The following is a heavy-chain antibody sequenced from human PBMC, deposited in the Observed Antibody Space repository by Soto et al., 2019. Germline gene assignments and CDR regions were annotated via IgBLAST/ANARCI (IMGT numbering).Heavy chain of an antibody. CDR3: AVDYGGNCFDY. CDR1: GGSNSIYY. Sequence: PSETLSLTCTVSGGSNSIYYWSWIRQPAGKGLEWIGRIFTSESTNYNPSLKSRVTMSADTSKNQFYLKLRSVTAADTAVYYCAVDYGGNCFDYWGHGSRVTVSS. J-gene: IGHJ4*01. CDR2: IFTSEST. D-gene: IGHD2-21*01. V-gene: IGHV4-4*07.